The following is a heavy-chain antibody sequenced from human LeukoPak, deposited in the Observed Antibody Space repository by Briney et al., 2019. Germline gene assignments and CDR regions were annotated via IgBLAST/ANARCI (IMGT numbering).Heavy chain of an antibody. CDR3: ARVCTRTRCYVLDI. V-gene: IGHV3-74*01. Sequence: GGSLRLSCAASGFTFSSYWMHWVRHAPGKGLVWVSRINSDGSSTSYADSVKGRFTISRDNAKNTLYLQMNSLRAEDTAMYYCARVCTRTRCYVLDIWGQGTLVTVSS. CDR1: GFTFSSYW. D-gene: IGHD2-2*01. CDR2: INSDGSST. J-gene: IGHJ3*02.